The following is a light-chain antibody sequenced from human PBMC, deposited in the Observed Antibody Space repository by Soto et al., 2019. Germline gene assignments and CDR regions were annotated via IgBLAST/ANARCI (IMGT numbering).Light chain of an antibody. J-gene: IGLJ1*01. Sequence: QSALTQPLSVSVSPGQRVTISCSGGSSNIGSNTVAWYQHLPGTAPPRLIFTAGQRPSGVPGRFSGSKSGTSASLAISGLQSEDEGDYYCSAWDNSLNGYVFGPGTKLTVL. V-gene: IGLV1-44*01. CDR1: SSNIGSNT. CDR2: TAG. CDR3: SAWDNSLNGYV.